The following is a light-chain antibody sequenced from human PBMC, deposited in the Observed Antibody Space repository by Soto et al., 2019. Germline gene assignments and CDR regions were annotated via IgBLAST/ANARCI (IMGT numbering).Light chain of an antibody. Sequence: DIVMTQSPDSLAVSLGERATINCKSSQSILFSSNNKNYLTWYQQKPGQPPKPLIYWASTRESGGPDRFSGNGFWTKFTLPISNLQAENLAVYYCQQYYSTPVTFGGGTKVEIK. CDR1: QSILFSSNNKNY. J-gene: IGKJ4*01. V-gene: IGKV4-1*01. CDR2: WAS. CDR3: QQYYSTPVT.